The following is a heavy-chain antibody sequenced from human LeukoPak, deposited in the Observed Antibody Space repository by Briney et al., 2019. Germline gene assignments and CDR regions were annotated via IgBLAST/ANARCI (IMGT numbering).Heavy chain of an antibody. J-gene: IGHJ5*02. CDR2: IQYDESLK. V-gene: IGHV3-30*02. CDR3: AKDQGVVGSYDA. D-gene: IGHD3-10*01. Sequence: PGGSLRLSCEASGFTFSRFGMNWVRQAPGKGREWVAFIQYDESLKCYLGSVKGRLATSRDNSKNTVYLQMNSLRVEDTAVYYCAKDQGVVGSYDAWGQGTLVTVSS. CDR1: GFTFSRFG.